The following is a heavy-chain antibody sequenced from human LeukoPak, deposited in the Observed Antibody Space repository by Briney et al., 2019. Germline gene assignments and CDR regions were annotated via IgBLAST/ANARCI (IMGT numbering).Heavy chain of an antibody. J-gene: IGHJ4*02. V-gene: IGHV3-48*01. Sequence: GGTLRLSCAASGFTFSSYGMGWVRQAPGKGLEWVSYISSSSSTIYYADSVKGRFTISRDNAKNSLYLQMNSLRAEDTAVYYCARVLHKRNYDSTTYYGYWGQGTLVTVSS. CDR2: ISSSSSTI. CDR3: ARVLHKRNYDSTTYYGY. CDR1: GFTFSSYG. D-gene: IGHD3-22*01.